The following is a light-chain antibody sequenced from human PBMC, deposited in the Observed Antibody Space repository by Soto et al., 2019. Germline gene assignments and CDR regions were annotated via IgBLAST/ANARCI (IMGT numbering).Light chain of an antibody. V-gene: IGKV1-5*03. J-gene: IGKJ5*01. CDR3: QQLNSYPLT. CDR2: KAS. CDR1: QTISSW. Sequence: DIQMTQSPSTLSEPLGHRVTITCRASQTISSWLAWYQQKPGKAPKLLIYKASTLQSGVPSRFSGSGSGTDFTLTISSLQPEDFATYYCQQLNSYPLTFGQGTRLEIK.